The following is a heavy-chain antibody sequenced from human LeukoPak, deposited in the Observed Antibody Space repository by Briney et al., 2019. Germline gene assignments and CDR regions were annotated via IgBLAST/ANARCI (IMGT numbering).Heavy chain of an antibody. CDR1: GFTFSSYG. Sequence: PGRSLRLSCAASGFTFSSYGMHWVRQAPGKGLEWVAVISYDGSDKNYADSVKGRFTISRDNSNNRVYLQMNSLRAEETAVYYCAKVPRYCSSTSCPDFDYWGQGTLVTVSS. CDR3: AKVPRYCSSTSCPDFDY. V-gene: IGHV3-30*18. CDR2: ISYDGSDK. D-gene: IGHD2-2*01. J-gene: IGHJ4*02.